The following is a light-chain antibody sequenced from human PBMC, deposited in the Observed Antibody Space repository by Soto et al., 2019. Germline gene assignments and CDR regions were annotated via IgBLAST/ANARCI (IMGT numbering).Light chain of an antibody. CDR3: QQYGSSPRMYT. CDR2: GAS. Sequence: EIVLTQSPGTLSLSPGERATLSCRASQSVSSSYLAWYPQKPGQAPRLLIYGASSRATGIPDRFSGSGSGTDFTLTISRLEPEDFAVYYWQQYGSSPRMYTFGQGTKLEIK. V-gene: IGKV3-20*01. CDR1: QSVSSSY. J-gene: IGKJ2*01.